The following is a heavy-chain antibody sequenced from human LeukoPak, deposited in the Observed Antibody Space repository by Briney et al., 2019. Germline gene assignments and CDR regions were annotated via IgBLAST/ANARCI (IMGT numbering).Heavy chain of an antibody. V-gene: IGHV3-64*01. CDR2: INSNGGST. D-gene: IGHD2-2*01. CDR1: GFSFSSYC. CDR3: ARGTSSSCYVNWFDP. Sequence: GGSLRLSCAASGFSFSSYCMLWVRQAPGKGLEYVSGINSNGGSTFYANSVRGRFTISRDNSKNTLYLQMGSLRAEDMAVYYCARGTSSSCYVNWFDPWGQGTLVTVSS. J-gene: IGHJ5*02.